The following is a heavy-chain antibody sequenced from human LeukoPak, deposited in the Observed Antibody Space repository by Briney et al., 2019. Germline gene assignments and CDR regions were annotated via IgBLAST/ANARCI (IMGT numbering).Heavy chain of an antibody. J-gene: IGHJ4*02. CDR3: ASWVYSSSWY. Sequence: KPSETLSLTCAVYGGSFSGYYWSWIRQPPGKGLEWIGEINHSGSTNYNPSLKSRVTISVDTSKNQFSLKLSSVTAADTAVYYCASWVYSSSWYWGQGTLVTVSS. CDR1: GGSFSGYY. D-gene: IGHD6-13*01. V-gene: IGHV4-34*01. CDR2: INHSGST.